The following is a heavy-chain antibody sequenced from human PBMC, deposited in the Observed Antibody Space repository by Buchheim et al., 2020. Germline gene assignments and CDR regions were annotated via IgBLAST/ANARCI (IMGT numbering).Heavy chain of an antibody. V-gene: IGHV5-51*01. CDR3: ARQEVAPGLLWFREFDY. D-gene: IGHD3-10*01. Sequence: EVQLVQSGAEVKKPGESLKISCKGSGYRFTSYWIGWVRQMPGKGLEWMGIIYPGDSDTSYSPSFQGQVTISADKSISTAYLQWSTLKTSDTAMYYCARQEVAPGLLWFREFDYWGQGTL. J-gene: IGHJ4*02. CDR2: IYPGDSDT. CDR1: GYRFTSYW.